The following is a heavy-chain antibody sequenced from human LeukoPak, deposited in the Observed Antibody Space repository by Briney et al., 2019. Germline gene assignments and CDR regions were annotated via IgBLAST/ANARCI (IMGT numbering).Heavy chain of an antibody. CDR1: GFTFDDYG. D-gene: IGHD5-18*01. CDR3: TRDPHTDYACDI. V-gene: IGHV3-49*04. CDR2: IRNKVRGGTP. J-gene: IGHJ3*02. Sequence: GRSLRLSCTASGFTFDDYGVTWVRQAPGKGLEWVGFIRNKVRGGTPDYAASVKGRFTISRDDSKSIAYLQMNSLKTEDTGIYYCTRDPHTDYACDIWGQGTVVSVSS.